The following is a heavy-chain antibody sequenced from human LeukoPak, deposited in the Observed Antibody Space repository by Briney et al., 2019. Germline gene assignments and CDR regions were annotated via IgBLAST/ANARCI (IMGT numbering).Heavy chain of an antibody. Sequence: GGSLRLSCAASGFTLGSYTMNWVRQAPGKGLEWASYISSSSSTIQYADSVKGRFTISRDNAENSLYLQMNSLGVEDTAVYYCARAVISIFDNWGQGTLVTVSS. CDR3: ARAVISIFDN. J-gene: IGHJ4*02. CDR2: ISSSSSTI. V-gene: IGHV3-48*01. CDR1: GFTLGSYT. D-gene: IGHD3-3*02.